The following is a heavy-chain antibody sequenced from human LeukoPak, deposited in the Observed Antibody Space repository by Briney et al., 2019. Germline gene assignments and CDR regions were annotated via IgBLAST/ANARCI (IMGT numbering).Heavy chain of an antibody. Sequence: SETLSLTCTVSGGSIGSSSYYWGWIRQPPGKGLEWIGEINHSGSTNYNPSLKSRVTISVDTTKNQFSLKLSSVTAADTAVYYCARHGGYTPVYYFDYWGQGTLVTVSS. CDR1: GGSIGSSSYY. J-gene: IGHJ4*02. D-gene: IGHD5-12*01. CDR2: INHSGST. CDR3: ARHGGYTPVYYFDY. V-gene: IGHV4-39*01.